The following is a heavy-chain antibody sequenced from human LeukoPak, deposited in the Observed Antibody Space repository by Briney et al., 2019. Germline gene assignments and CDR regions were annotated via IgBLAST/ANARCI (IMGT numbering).Heavy chain of an antibody. J-gene: IGHJ4*02. Sequence: GGSLRLSCAASGFTFGSYKMSWVRQAPGKGLEWVSAISGSGGTTYYADSVKGRFTISRDNSKNTLYLQMNTLRAEDTALYYCAKVKGGSSWQYYFDYWGQGTLVTVSS. CDR3: AKVKGGSSWQYYFDY. D-gene: IGHD6-13*01. CDR2: ISGSGGTT. V-gene: IGHV3-23*01. CDR1: GFTFGSYK.